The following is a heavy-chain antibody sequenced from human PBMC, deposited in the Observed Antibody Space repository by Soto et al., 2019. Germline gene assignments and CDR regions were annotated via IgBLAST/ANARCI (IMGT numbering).Heavy chain of an antibody. CDR1: GFTFSSYS. V-gene: IGHV3-48*01. CDR2: ITSSTSTI. D-gene: IGHD3-16*02. J-gene: IGHJ3*02. Sequence: EVQLVESGGGLVQPGGSLRLSCAASGFTFSSYSMNWVRQAPGKGLEWVSYITSSTSTIYYADSVKGRFTISRDNAKNSLYLQMNSLRAEDTAVYYCARGTLWEISRRHGFDIWGQGTMVTVSS. CDR3: ARGTLWEISRRHGFDI.